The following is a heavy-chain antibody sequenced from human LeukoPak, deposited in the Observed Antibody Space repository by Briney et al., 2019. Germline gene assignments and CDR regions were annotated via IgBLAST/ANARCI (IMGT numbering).Heavy chain of an antibody. CDR1: GFTFSSYC. D-gene: IGHD7-27*01. V-gene: IGHV3-30*02. Sequence: GGSLRLSCAASGFTFSSYCMHWVRQAPGKGLEWVAFIRYDGSNKYYADSVKGRFTISRDNSKNTLYLQMNSLRAEDTAVYYCAKVELGIPYYYYYIDVWGKGTTVTVSS. J-gene: IGHJ6*03. CDR2: IRYDGSNK. CDR3: AKVELGIPYYYYYIDV.